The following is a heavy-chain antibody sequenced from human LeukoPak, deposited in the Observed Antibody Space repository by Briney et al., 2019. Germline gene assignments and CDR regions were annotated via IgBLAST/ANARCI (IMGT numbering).Heavy chain of an antibody. J-gene: IGHJ4*02. Sequence: PGGSLRLSCAASGFTFSSYSMNWVRQAPGKGLEWVSYISSSSTTIQYADAVKGRFTISRDNAKNSLYLQMNSLREEDTAVYYCERFAGENYWGQGTLVTVSS. CDR3: ERFAGENY. CDR2: ISSSSTTI. D-gene: IGHD3-10*01. CDR1: GFTFSSYS. V-gene: IGHV3-48*02.